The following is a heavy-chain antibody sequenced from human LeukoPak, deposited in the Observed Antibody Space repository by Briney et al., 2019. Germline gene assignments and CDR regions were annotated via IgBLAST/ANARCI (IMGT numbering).Heavy chain of an antibody. V-gene: IGHV3-48*03. D-gene: IGHD1-26*01. CDR3: ARFPEWELPLFDY. Sequence: GGSLRLSCAASGFTFSSYEMNWVRQAPGKGLEWVSYISSSGSTIYYADSVKGRFTISRDNAKNSLYPQMNSLRAEDTAVYYCARFPEWELPLFDYWGQGTLVTVSS. CDR2: ISSSGSTI. CDR1: GFTFSSYE. J-gene: IGHJ4*02.